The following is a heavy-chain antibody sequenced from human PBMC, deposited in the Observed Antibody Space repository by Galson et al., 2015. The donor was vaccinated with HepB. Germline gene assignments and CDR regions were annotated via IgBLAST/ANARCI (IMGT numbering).Heavy chain of an antibody. J-gene: IGHJ6*03. V-gene: IGHV1-8*01. CDR1: GYTFTSYD. CDR2: MNPNSANT. Sequence: SVKVSCKASGYTFTSYDINWVRQATGQGLEWMGRMNPNSANTGYAQNFRGRVTMTRNTSISTAYMELSSLRSEDTAVYYCARGPPHPTYSYDSTGYYYSYYYMDVWGKGTTVTVSS. D-gene: IGHD3-22*01. CDR3: ARGPPHPTYSYDSTGYYYSYYYMDV.